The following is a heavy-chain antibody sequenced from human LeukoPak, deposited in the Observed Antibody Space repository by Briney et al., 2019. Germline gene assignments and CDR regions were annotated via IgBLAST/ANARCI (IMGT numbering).Heavy chain of an antibody. CDR3: ARESYGREYFDY. CDR1: GFTFTNYA. V-gene: IGHV3-30-3*01. D-gene: IGHD4-17*01. Sequence: GRSLRLSCAASGFTFTNYAIHWVRRGPGKGQWWVAVISYDGNDKYYAESVKGRFSISRDNSKNTLYVQMNSMRAEDPAVYYCARESYGREYFDYWGRRTLVTVPS. CDR2: ISYDGNDK. J-gene: IGHJ4*02.